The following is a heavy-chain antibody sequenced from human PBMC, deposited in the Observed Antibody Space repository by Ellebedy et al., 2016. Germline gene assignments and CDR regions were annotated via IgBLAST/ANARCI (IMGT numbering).Heavy chain of an antibody. Sequence: SETLSLXXTVSGGSISSGSYYWSWIRQPTGKGLEWIGRIYTSGSTNYNPSLKSRVTMSVDTSKNQFSLKLSSVTAADTAVYYCAGVGDVPAALTNYWYFDLWGRGTLATVSS. CDR1: GGSISSGSYY. D-gene: IGHD2-2*01. J-gene: IGHJ2*01. CDR2: IYTSGST. V-gene: IGHV4-61*02. CDR3: AGVGDVPAALTNYWYFDL.